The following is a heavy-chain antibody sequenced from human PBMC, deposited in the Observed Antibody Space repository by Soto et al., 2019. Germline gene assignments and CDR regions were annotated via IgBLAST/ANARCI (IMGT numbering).Heavy chain of an antibody. CDR2: FDPEDGET. CDR1: GYTLTELS. D-gene: IGHD1-20*01. CDR3: ATALTGTTFFDY. J-gene: IGHJ4*02. V-gene: IGHV1-24*01. Sequence: ASVKVSCKVSGYTLTELSMHWVRQAPGKGLEWMGGFDPEDGETIYAQKFQGRVTVTEDTSTDTAYMELSSLRSEDTAVYYCATALTGTTFFDYWGQGTLVTVSS.